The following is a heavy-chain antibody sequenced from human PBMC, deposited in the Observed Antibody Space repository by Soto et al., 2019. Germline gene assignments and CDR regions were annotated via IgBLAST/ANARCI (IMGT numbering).Heavy chain of an antibody. CDR2: IDWDDDK. CDR3: ARSSSSSSGPVGCYFDY. V-gene: IGHV2-70*01. Sequence: SGPTLVNPTQTLTLTCTFSGFSLSTSGMCVSWIRQPPGKALEWLAHIDWDDDKYYSTSLKTRLTVSKDTSKNQVVLTMTNMDPVDTATYYCARSSSSSSGPVGCYFDYWGQGTLVTVSS. J-gene: IGHJ4*02. CDR1: GFSLSTSGMC. D-gene: IGHD6-6*01.